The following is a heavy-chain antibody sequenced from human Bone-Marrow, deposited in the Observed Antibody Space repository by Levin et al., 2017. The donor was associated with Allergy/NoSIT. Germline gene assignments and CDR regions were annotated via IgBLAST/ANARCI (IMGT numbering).Heavy chain of an antibody. D-gene: IGHD4/OR15-4a*01. J-gene: IGHJ3*02. CDR2: ISSDGSST. CDR1: GFTFSTYA. Sequence: GGSLRLSCSASGFTFSTYAMVWVRQAPGKGLEYVSAISSDGSSTYYADSVKARFPISRDTSKNTLYLQLRSLRGEDTAVYYCVKGGRRQVPSPPDIWGQGTMVTVSS. V-gene: IGHV3-64D*06. CDR3: VKGGRRQVPSPPDI.